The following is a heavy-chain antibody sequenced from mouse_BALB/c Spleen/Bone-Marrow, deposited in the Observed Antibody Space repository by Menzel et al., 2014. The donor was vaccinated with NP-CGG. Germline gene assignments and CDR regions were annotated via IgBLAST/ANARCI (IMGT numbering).Heavy chain of an antibody. CDR2: INPSTGYT. Sequence: VQLQQSGAELAKPGASVKMSCKASGYTFSSYWMHWVKQRPGQGLEWIGYINPSTGYTEYNQKFKDKATLTADKSSSSASMYLRRLTFEASAVYYCARQITRVDYAMDYWGQGTSVTVSS. V-gene: IGHV1-7*01. CDR3: ARQITRVDYAMDY. D-gene: IGHD1-1*01. J-gene: IGHJ4*01. CDR1: GYTFSSYW.